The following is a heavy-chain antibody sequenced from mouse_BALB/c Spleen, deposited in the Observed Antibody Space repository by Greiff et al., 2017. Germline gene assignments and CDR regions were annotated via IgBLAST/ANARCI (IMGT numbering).Heavy chain of an antibody. CDR2: INPSTGYT. J-gene: IGHJ3*01. CDR1: GYTFTSYW. CDR3: ARLGHYYAY. Sequence: QVQLQQSGAELAKPGASVKMSCKASGYTFTSYWMHWVKQRPGQGLEWIGYINPSTGYTEYNQKFKDKATLTADKSSSTAYMQLSSLTSEDSAIYYCARLGHYYAYWGQGTLVTVSA. V-gene: IGHV1-7*01. D-gene: IGHD1-2*01.